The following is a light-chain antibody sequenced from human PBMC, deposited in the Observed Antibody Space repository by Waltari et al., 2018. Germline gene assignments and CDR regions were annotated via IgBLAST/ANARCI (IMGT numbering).Light chain of an antibody. Sequence: YNKQPGKAPKCMIYEVSERHSGVSNRCAGSKSGNTTSLTISALEAEDEDDYYCYSYAGSSSWVFGGGTKLTV. J-gene: IGLJ3*02. V-gene: IGLV2-23*02. CDR3: YSYAGSSSWV. CDR2: EVS.